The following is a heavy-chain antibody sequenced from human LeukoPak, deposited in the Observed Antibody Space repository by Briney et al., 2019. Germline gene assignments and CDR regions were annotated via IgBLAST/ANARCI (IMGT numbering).Heavy chain of an antibody. CDR1: GYTFTGYY. CDR2: INPNNSAT. Sequence: ASVKVSCKASGYTFTGYYMHWVRQAPGQGLEWVGWINPNNSATDYAQKFQGRVTMTRDTSISTIYMELSRLRSDDTAVYHCARAAASRPFDYWGQGTLVTVSS. D-gene: IGHD6-6*01. V-gene: IGHV1-2*02. J-gene: IGHJ4*02. CDR3: ARAAASRPFDY.